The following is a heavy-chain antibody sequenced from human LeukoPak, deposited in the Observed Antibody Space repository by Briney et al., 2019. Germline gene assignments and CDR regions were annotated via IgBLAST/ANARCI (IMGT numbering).Heavy chain of an antibody. CDR2: INPNSDGT. D-gene: IGHD2-8*01. J-gene: IGHJ3*02. V-gene: IGHV1-2*02. Sequence: GASVKVSCKASGYSFSTHYMHWVRQAPGQGLEWMGWINPNSDGTNYAQKFQGRVTMTRDTSISTAYMELSRLRSDDTAVYYCARARGGNGVWTIAFDIWGQGTMVTVSS. CDR1: GYSFSTHY. CDR3: ARARGGNGVWTIAFDI.